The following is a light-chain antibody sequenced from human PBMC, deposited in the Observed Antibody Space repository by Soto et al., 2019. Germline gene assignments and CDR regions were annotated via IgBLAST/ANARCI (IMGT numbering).Light chain of an antibody. Sequence: IQMTQSPSSLSASVGDRVTITCQASQDISKNLNWYQQKPGKAPKLLIYDASSLQTGVPSRFXGSGSATHFTFTISSLQSEDMATYYCQQYDNLLPITFGQGTRLEIK. CDR2: DAS. CDR1: QDISKN. J-gene: IGKJ5*01. CDR3: QQYDNLLPIT. V-gene: IGKV1-33*01.